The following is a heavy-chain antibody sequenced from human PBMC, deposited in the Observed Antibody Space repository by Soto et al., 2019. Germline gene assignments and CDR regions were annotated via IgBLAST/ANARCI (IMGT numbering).Heavy chain of an antibody. Sequence: SETLSLTCTVSGGAISSYYWSWIRQPPGKGLEWIGYIYYSGSTNYNPSLKSRVTISVDTSKNQFSLKLSSVTAADTAVYYCAREDRGYSYGFNYYYYGMDVWGQGTTVNVS. V-gene: IGHV4-59*01. CDR3: AREDRGYSYGFNYYYYGMDV. J-gene: IGHJ6*02. CDR1: GGAISSYY. D-gene: IGHD5-18*01. CDR2: IYYSGST.